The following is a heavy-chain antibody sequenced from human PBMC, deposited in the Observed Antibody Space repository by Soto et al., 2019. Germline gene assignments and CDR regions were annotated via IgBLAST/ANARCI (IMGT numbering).Heavy chain of an antibody. Sequence: EVQLLESGGGLVQPGGSLRLSCAAAGFTFSNYALTWVRQSPGKGLEWVSTFSGSGGSTYYADSVRGRFTISRDNSKNTLFLQMNSLRVEDTAIYYCARDWNGYTCPCLDVWGQGTTVSVSS. D-gene: IGHD1-1*01. CDR3: ARDWNGYTCPCLDV. CDR1: GFTFSNYA. CDR2: FSGSGGST. J-gene: IGHJ6*02. V-gene: IGHV3-23*01.